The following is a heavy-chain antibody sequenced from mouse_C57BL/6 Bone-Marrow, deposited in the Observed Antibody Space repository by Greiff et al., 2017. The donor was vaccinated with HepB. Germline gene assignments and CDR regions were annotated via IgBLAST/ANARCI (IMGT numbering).Heavy chain of an antibody. V-gene: IGHV1-81*01. CDR3: ARGPAELPGYFDV. CDR2: IYPRSGNT. J-gene: IGHJ1*03. CDR1: GYTFTSYG. D-gene: IGHD1-3*01. Sequence: QVQLQQSGAELARPGASVKLSCKASGYTFTSYGISWVKQRTGQGLEWIGEIYPRSGNTYYNEKFKGKATLTADKSSSTAYMELRSLTSEDSAVYFCARGPAELPGYFDVWGTGTTVTVSS.